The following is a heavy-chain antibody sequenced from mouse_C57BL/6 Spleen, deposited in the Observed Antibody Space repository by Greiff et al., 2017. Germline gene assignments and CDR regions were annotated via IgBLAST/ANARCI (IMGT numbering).Heavy chain of an antibody. Sequence: PGQGFEWIGEIDPSDSYTNYNQKFKGKSTLTVDKSSSTAYMQLSSRTSDDSAVYYCARRDGYHWYLDVWGTGTTVTESS. J-gene: IGHJ1*03. D-gene: IGHD2-3*01. CDR3: ARRDGYHWYLDV. CDR2: IDPSDSYT. V-gene: IGHV1-69*01.